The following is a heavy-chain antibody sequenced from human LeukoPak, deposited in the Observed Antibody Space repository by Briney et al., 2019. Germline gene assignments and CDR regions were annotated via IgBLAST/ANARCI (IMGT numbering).Heavy chain of an antibody. J-gene: IGHJ3*02. Sequence: PSETLSLTCTVSGGSISSGSYYWSWIRQPAGKGLEWIGRVYTSGSTNFNPSLKSRVTISVDTSKNQFSLKLSSVTAADTAVYYCARVSTWDVVPAALRVGYAFDIWGQGTMVTVSS. CDR1: GGSISSGSYY. V-gene: IGHV4-61*02. D-gene: IGHD2-2*01. CDR2: VYTSGST. CDR3: ARVSTWDVVPAALRVGYAFDI.